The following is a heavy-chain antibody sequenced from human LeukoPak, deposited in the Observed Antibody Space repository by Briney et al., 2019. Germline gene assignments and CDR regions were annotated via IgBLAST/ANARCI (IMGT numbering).Heavy chain of an antibody. V-gene: IGHV4-34*01. CDR3: GRGGGSAHDF. J-gene: IGHJ2*01. D-gene: IGHD3-16*01. CDR2: INHSGST. Sequence: PSETLSFTCAVYGGSFSGYYWSWIRQPPGKGLEWIGEINHSGSTNYNPSLKSRVTISVDTSKNQFSLKLSSVTAADTAVYYCGRGGGSAHDFWGRGTLVTVSS. CDR1: GGSFSGYY.